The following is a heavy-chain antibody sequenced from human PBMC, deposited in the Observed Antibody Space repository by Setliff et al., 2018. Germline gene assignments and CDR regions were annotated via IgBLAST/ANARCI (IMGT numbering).Heavy chain of an antibody. CDR1: AHIFKSYG. Sequence: ASVKVSCKASAHIFKSYGISWVRQAPGQGLEWVGWISSYNDVTSYAQRFQGRVTLTTDTSTSAAYMELRNLRPDDTAVYFCARLVRYCTRTACQKVAGDEAWGQGTLVTVSS. J-gene: IGHJ5*02. V-gene: IGHV1-18*01. CDR3: ARLVRYCTRTACQKVAGDEA. D-gene: IGHD2-8*01. CDR2: ISSYNDVT.